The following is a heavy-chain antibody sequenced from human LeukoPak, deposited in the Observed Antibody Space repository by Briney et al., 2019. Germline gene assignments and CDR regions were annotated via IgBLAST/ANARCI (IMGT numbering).Heavy chain of an antibody. CDR1: GFTFSSYS. CDR3: ARDRYLISIAAAGTLDY. V-gene: IGHV3-21*01. J-gene: IGHJ4*02. CDR2: ISSSSSYI. D-gene: IGHD6-13*01. Sequence: PGGSLRLSCAASGFTFSSYSMNWVRQAPGKGLEWVSSISSSSSYIYYADSVKGRFTISRDNAKNSLYLQMNSLRAEDTAVYYCARDRYLISIAAAGTLDYWGQGTLVTVSS.